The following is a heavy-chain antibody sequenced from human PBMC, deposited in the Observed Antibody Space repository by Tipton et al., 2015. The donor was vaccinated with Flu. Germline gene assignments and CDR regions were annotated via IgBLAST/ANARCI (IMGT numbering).Heavy chain of an antibody. J-gene: IGHJ6*02. Sequence: QLVQSGAEVRKPGASVKVSCQTSGYTFNTYGITWVRQAPGQGLEWMGWISTYSGNTKYAQTFQGRVTMTTDTSTSTAYMELRSLRSDDTAVYYCVRDRNSGWYTNYYYALDVWGQGTTVTVSS. CDR1: GYTFNTYG. D-gene: IGHD6-19*01. V-gene: IGHV1-18*01. CDR3: VRDRNSGWYTNYYYALDV. CDR2: ISTYSGNT.